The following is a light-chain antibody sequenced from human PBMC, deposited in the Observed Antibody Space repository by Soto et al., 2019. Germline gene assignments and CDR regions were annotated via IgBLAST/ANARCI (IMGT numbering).Light chain of an antibody. CDR1: QTISSW. V-gene: IGKV1-5*03. Sequence: DIQMTQSPSTLSGSVGDRVTIACRASQTISSWLAWYQQKPGKAPKLLIYKASTLKSGVPSRFSGSGSGTEFTLTISSLQPEDFATYFCLHQHSYPITFGQGTRLEIK. CDR3: LHQHSYPIT. J-gene: IGKJ5*01. CDR2: KAS.